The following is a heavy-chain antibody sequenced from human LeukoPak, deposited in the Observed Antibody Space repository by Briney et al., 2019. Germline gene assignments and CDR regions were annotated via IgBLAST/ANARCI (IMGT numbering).Heavy chain of an antibody. Sequence: PSETLSLTCTVSGDSISRYYWSWIGQAPGKGLEGIGYIYDSGKTNYTASLISRVTISVDTSNNQFSLKLTSVPPADTAVYYCARGGGTLDYWGQGTLVTVSS. J-gene: IGHJ4*02. D-gene: IGHD3-16*01. CDR3: ARGGGTLDY. CDR2: IYDSGKT. CDR1: GDSISRYY. V-gene: IGHV4-59*01.